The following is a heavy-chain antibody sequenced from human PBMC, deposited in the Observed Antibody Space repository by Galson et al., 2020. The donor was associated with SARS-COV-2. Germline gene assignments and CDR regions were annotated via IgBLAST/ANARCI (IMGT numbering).Heavy chain of an antibody. J-gene: IGHJ6*02. Sequence: GGSLRLSCAASGFTFSSYGMHWVRQAPGKGLEWVAVIWYDGSTKYYADSVKGRFTISRDNSKNTLYLQMDTLRAEDTAVYYCARDFHSYASLYDYYYGMDVWGQGTAVTVSS. CDR1: GFTFSSYG. CDR3: ARDFHSYASLYDYYYGMDV. CDR2: IWYDGSTK. V-gene: IGHV3-33*01. D-gene: IGHD5-18*01.